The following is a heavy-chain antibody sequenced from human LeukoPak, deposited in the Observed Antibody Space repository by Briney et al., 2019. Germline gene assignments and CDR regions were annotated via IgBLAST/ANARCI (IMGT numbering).Heavy chain of an antibody. CDR3: AKEKEYTSVDNAFDI. CDR1: GFTFSSYA. V-gene: IGHV3-23*01. D-gene: IGHD6-19*01. CDR2: ISGSGGST. J-gene: IGHJ3*02. Sequence: PGGSLRLSCAASGFTFSSYAMSRVRQAPGKGLEWVSAISGSGGSTYYADSVKGRFTISRENSKNTLYLQMNSLRADDTAVYYCAKEKEYTSVDNAFDIWGQGTMVIVSS.